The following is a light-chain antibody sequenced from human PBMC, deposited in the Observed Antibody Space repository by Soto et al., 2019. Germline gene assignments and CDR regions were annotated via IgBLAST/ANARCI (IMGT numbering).Light chain of an antibody. CDR2: GAS. V-gene: IGKV3-15*01. Sequence: EIVFTQSPATLSVSPGDRGTLSCSASQSVTTNMAWYQQKPGQAPRLLIYGASTRATGIPARFSGSGSGTDFTLTISSLQSEDFAVYYCQQYNNWPPWTFGQGTKVDIK. CDR3: QQYNNWPPWT. CDR1: QSVTTN. J-gene: IGKJ1*01.